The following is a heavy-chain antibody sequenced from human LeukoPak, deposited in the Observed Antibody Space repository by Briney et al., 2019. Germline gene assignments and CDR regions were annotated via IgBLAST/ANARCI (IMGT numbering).Heavy chain of an antibody. CDR3: ARDDSGWITGKILY. Sequence: GRSLRLSCSASGFIFNMFGMHWFRQAPGKGLEWVALISKDGETYYTDSVKGRFTISRDTSTNTVNLQMDSLTSEDTAVYFCARDDSGWITGKILYWGQGTLVGVSS. D-gene: IGHD6-19*01. J-gene: IGHJ4*02. CDR1: GFIFNMFG. CDR2: ISKDGET. V-gene: IGHV3-30*04.